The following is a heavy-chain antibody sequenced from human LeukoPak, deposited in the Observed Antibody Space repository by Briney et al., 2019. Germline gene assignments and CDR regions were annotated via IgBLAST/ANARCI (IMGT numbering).Heavy chain of an antibody. J-gene: IGHJ4*02. CDR3: ARDLGYSYGSDDY. D-gene: IGHD5-18*01. CDR1: GGTFSSYA. Sequence: SVTVSCKASGGTFSSYAISWVRQAPGQGLEWMGGIIPIFGTANYAQKFQGRVTITADESTSTAYMELSSLRSEDTAVYYCARDLGYSYGSDDYWGQGTLVTVSS. V-gene: IGHV1-69*13. CDR2: IIPIFGTA.